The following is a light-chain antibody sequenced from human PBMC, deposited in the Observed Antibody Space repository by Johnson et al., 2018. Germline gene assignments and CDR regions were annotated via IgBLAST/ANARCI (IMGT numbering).Light chain of an antibody. V-gene: IGLV1-51*02. Sequence: SVLTQPPSVSAAPGQKVTISCSGSSSNIGNNYVSWYQQLPGTAPKLLIYENNKRPSGIPDRFSGSKSGTSATLGITGLPTGDEADYYCGTWASSLSAGKVFETGTKVTVL. CDR3: GTWASSLSAGKV. CDR1: SSNIGNNY. J-gene: IGLJ1*01. CDR2: ENN.